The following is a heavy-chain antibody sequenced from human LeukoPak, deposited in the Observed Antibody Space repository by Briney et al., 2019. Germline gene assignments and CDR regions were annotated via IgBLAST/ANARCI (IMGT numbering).Heavy chain of an antibody. V-gene: IGHV1-69*04. CDR2: IIPILGIA. J-gene: IGHJ4*02. D-gene: IGHD6-19*01. Sequence: ASAKVSCKASGGTFSSYAISWVRPAPGQGLEWMGRIIPILGIANYAQKFQGRVTITADKSTSTAYMELSSLRSEDTAVYYCAREIAVSEYWGQGTLVTVSS. CDR3: AREIAVSEY. CDR1: GGTFSSYA.